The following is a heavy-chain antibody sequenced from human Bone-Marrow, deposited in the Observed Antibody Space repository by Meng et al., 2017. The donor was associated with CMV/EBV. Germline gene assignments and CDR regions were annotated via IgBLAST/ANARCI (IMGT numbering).Heavy chain of an antibody. CDR3: ARDAAAAGTGAFNI. D-gene: IGHD6-13*01. J-gene: IGHJ3*02. Sequence: SETLSLTCAIYGGSFSSYYWSWIRQYPGKVLEWIGEINHRGSTIYNPSLKSRVTISIDTSKNQFSLRLSSVTAADTAVYHCARDAAAAGTGAFNIWGQGTMVTVSS. CDR2: INHRGST. V-gene: IGHV4-34*01. CDR1: GGSFSSYY.